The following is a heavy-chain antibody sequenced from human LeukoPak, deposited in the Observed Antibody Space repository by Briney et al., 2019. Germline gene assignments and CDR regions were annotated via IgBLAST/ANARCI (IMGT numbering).Heavy chain of an antibody. CDR1: GFTFSSYA. D-gene: IGHD6-13*01. CDR2: ISGSGGST. V-gene: IGHV3-23*01. J-gene: IGHJ4*02. CDR3: AIKSQAAAGTFGY. Sequence: PGGSLRLSCAASGFTFSSYAMSWVRQAPGKGLEWVSAISGSGGSTYYADSVKGRFTISRDNAKNSLYLQMSSLRAEDTAVYYCAIKSQAAAGTFGYWGQGTLVTVSS.